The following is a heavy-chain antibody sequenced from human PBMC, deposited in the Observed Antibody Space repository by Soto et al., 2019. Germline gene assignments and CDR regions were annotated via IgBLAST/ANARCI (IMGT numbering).Heavy chain of an antibody. CDR1: GYTFTSYD. CDR2: MNPNSGNT. Sequence: ASVKVSCKASGYTFTSYDINWVRQATGQGLEWMGWMNPNSGNTDYAQKFQGRVTMTRNTSISTAYMELSSLRSEDTAVYYCARGRPDCSSTSCYGFSYYYMDVWGKGTTVTVSS. V-gene: IGHV1-8*01. J-gene: IGHJ6*03. D-gene: IGHD2-2*01. CDR3: ARGRPDCSSTSCYGFSYYYMDV.